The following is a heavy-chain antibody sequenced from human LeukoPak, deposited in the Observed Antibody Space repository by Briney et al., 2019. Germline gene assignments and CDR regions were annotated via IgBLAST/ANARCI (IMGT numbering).Heavy chain of an antibody. Sequence: SETLSLTCTVSGGSISSSSYYWGWIRQPPGKGLEWIGSIYYSGSTYYNPSLKSRVTISVDTSKNQFSLKLSSVTAADTAVYYCARDVIAARHGNWYFDLWGRGTLVTVSS. CDR1: GGSISSSSYY. CDR2: IYYSGST. CDR3: ARDVIAARHGNWYFDL. V-gene: IGHV4-39*02. J-gene: IGHJ2*01. D-gene: IGHD6-6*01.